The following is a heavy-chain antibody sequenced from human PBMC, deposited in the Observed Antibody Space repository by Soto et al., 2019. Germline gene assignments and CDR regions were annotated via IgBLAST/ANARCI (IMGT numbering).Heavy chain of an antibody. Sequence: QVQLQQWGAGLLKPSETLSLTCAVNGGSFTGFYWDWVRQLPGKGLEWIEEINHGGTANYNPSLNSRVSISVDMSKSQFSLRLTSVTAEDTALYFCASSSLLRPGALFHCLDVWGQGTTVTVSS. CDR1: GGSFTGFY. D-gene: IGHD2-21*01. J-gene: IGHJ6*02. CDR3: ASSSLLRPGALFHCLDV. CDR2: INHGGTA. V-gene: IGHV4-34*01.